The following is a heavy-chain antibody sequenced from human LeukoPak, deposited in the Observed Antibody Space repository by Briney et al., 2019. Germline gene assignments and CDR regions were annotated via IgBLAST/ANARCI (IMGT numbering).Heavy chain of an antibody. Sequence: SETLSLTCSVSGGSISSHYWSWIRQPAGKGLEWIGHIYTSRSTNYNPSLKSRVTMSVDTSKKQFSLKLTSVIAADTAVYYCVRGRVYGSGNNWFDPWGQGTLVTVSS. CDR3: VRGRVYGSGNNWFDP. J-gene: IGHJ5*02. CDR2: IYTSRST. CDR1: GGSISSHY. D-gene: IGHD3-10*01. V-gene: IGHV4-4*07.